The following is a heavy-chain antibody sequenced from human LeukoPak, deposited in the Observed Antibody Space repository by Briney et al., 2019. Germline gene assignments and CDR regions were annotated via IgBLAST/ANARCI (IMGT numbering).Heavy chain of an antibody. CDR1: GFTFSSYA. Sequence: GGSLRLSCAASGFTFSSYAMHWVRQAPGKGLEWVAVISYDGSNKHHADSVKGRFTISRDNSKNTLYLQMNNQRGEDRAVYYCARAPEIGTTPSYFDYWGQGTLVTVSS. J-gene: IGHJ4*02. CDR3: ARAPEIGTTPSYFDY. V-gene: IGHV3-30*01. CDR2: ISYDGSNK. D-gene: IGHD1-7*01.